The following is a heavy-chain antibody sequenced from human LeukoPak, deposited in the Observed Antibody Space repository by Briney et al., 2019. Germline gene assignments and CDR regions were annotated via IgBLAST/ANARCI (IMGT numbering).Heavy chain of an antibody. Sequence: PGGSLRLSCAASGFTFSSYAMHWVRQAPSKGLEWVAVISYDGSNKYYADSVKGRFTISRDNSKNTLYLQMNSLRAEDTAVYYCARVNGGYSSSWYPRDYWGQGTLVTVSS. D-gene: IGHD6-13*01. CDR2: ISYDGSNK. J-gene: IGHJ4*02. CDR3: ARVNGGYSSSWYPRDY. CDR1: GFTFSSYA. V-gene: IGHV3-30*01.